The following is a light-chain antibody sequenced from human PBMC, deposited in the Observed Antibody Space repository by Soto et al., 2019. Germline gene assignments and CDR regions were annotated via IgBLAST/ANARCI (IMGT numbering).Light chain of an antibody. Sequence: EITMTQSPATLSVSPGERATLSCRASQSVSSNLAWYQQKPGQAPRLLIYGASTRATGIPARFSGSGSGTEFTLTISSLQSEYFAVYYCQHYNNWPPWTFGQGTKVEIK. J-gene: IGKJ1*01. CDR1: QSVSSN. CDR3: QHYNNWPPWT. V-gene: IGKV3-15*01. CDR2: GAS.